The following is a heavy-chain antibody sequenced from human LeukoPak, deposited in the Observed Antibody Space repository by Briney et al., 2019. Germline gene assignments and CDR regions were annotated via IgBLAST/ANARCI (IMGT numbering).Heavy chain of an antibody. J-gene: IGHJ4*02. D-gene: IGHD6-6*01. V-gene: IGHV1-69*13. CDR3: ARDPRLRYSSSWGGYFDY. CDR2: IIPIFGTA. Sequence: ASVKVSCKASGGTFSSYAISWVRQAPGQGLEWMGGIIPIFGTANYAQKFQGRVTITADESKSTAYMELSSLRSEDTAVYYCARDPRLRYSSSWGGYFDYWGQGTLVTVS. CDR1: GGTFSSYA.